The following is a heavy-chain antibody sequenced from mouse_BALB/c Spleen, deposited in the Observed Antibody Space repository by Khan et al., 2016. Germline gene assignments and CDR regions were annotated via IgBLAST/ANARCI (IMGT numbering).Heavy chain of an antibody. CDR1: GFSLTSYG. Sequence: QVQLQQSGPGLVAPSQSLSITCTVSGFSLTSYGVHWVRQPPGKGLEWLGVIWAGGSTNYNSALMSRLSISKDNSKSQVFLKMNSLQTDDTAIYXCAREPPIHYYGYRTMDYWGQGTSVTVSS. CDR3: AREPPIHYYGYRTMDY. V-gene: IGHV2-9*02. D-gene: IGHD1-2*01. J-gene: IGHJ4*01. CDR2: IWAGGST.